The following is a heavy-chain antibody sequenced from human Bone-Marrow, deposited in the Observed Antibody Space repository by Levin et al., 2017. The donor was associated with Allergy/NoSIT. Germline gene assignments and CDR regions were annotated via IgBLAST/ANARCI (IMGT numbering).Heavy chain of an antibody. CDR2: ISGRAGST. J-gene: IGHJ4*02. Sequence: GESLKISCAGSGFTFSSYAMNWVRQAPGKGLEWVSAISGRAGSTNYADSVKGRFTISRDNSKNTLYLQMNSLTAEDTAVYYCAKVPSFWSGPQYFDHWGLGTLVTVSS. CDR3: AKVPSFWSGPQYFDH. CDR1: GFTFSSYA. V-gene: IGHV3-23*01. D-gene: IGHD3-3*01.